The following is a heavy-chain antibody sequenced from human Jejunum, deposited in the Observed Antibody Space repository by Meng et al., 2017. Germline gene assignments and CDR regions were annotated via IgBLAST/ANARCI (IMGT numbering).Heavy chain of an antibody. CDR2: IYYSGST. CDR3: ARSPYSGSALPFFDY. D-gene: IGHD1-26*01. V-gene: IGHV4-30-4*01. Sequence: QVNLHGSGPGLVKASQTLSLPCTVSGDSFNSPDYYWSWIRQPPEKGLEWIGYIYYSGSTYYNPSLKSRVSISGDTSNKQFSLKLTSVTAADTAVYYCARSPYSGSALPFFDYWGQGSLVTVSS. J-gene: IGHJ4*02. CDR1: GDSFNSPDYY.